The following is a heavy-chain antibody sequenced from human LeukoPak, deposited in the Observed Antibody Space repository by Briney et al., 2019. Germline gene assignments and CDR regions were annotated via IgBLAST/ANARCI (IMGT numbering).Heavy chain of an antibody. D-gene: IGHD3-9*01. CDR3: ARASGRFTTDWAPWMGFDL. CDR2: VYTRGTT. J-gene: IGHJ4*02. CDR1: GGSISLGSFY. V-gene: IGHV4-61*02. Sequence: SETLSLTCTLSGGSISLGSFYWTWIRQPAGKGLEWIGFVYTRGTTNYNPSLKSRVTMSLDTSKNQFFLNLNSVTAADTAVYYCARASGRFTTDWAPWMGFDLWGQGTLVAVSS.